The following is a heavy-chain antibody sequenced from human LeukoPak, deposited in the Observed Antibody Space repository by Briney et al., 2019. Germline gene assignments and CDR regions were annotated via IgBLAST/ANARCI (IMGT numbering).Heavy chain of an antibody. CDR1: GFTFTKYW. Sequence: PGGSLRLSCAASGFTFTKYWMTWVRQAPGKGLEWVGNIKQDGSDKNYMDSVKGRFTISRDNTKNSVYLQMSSLRAEDTAVYYCARDGTFWGQGTLVTVSS. CDR2: IKQDGSDK. V-gene: IGHV3-7*03. D-gene: IGHD1-26*01. CDR3: ARDGTF. J-gene: IGHJ4*02.